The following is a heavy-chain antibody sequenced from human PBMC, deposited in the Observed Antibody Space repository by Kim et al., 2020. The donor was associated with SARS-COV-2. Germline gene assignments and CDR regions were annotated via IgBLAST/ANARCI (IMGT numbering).Heavy chain of an antibody. CDR2: IDPSDSST. Sequence: GESLKISCKGSGYSFSNYWISWVRQTPGKGLEWMGRIDPSDSSTSYNPSFEGHIFISTDWSISTAYLQWISLQASDTAIYFCVRHTSHDRGSKIGVDYWGQGTPVGVSS. D-gene: IGHD2-2*01. J-gene: IGHJ4*01. V-gene: IGHV5-10-1*01. CDR1: GYSFSNYW. CDR3: VRHTSHDRGSKIGVDY.